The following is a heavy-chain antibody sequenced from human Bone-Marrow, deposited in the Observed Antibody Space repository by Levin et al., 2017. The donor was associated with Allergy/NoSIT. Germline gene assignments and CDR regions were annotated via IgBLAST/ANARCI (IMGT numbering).Heavy chain of an antibody. J-gene: IGHJ3*01. CDR1: GDSFTRHS. V-gene: IGHV1-69*11. CDR3: ARDSRGIIQAWPGAFDV. CDR2: IIPLVGTT. D-gene: IGHD3-10*01. Sequence: SVKVSCRAPGDSFTRHSISWVRQAPGQGLEWMGRIIPLVGTTNDAQQFQGRVTITADESARTVYMELSGLRSEDTAMYSCARDSRGIIQAWPGAFDVWGQGTMVTVSS.